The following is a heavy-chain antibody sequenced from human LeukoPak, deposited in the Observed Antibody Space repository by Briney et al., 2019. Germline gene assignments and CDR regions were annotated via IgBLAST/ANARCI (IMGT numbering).Heavy chain of an antibody. CDR2: ITTGSAYI. V-gene: IGHV3-21*01. Sequence: PGGSLRLSCAASGFTFRSYSMNWVRQAPGKGLEWVSSITTGSAYIYYADSVQGRFTISRDDAKNSLYLHMNNLSAEDTAVYYCARDRPYCSGGSCYSVSAFDIWGQGTMVTVSS. CDR3: ARDRPYCSGGSCYSVSAFDI. CDR1: GFTFRSYS. D-gene: IGHD2-15*01. J-gene: IGHJ3*02.